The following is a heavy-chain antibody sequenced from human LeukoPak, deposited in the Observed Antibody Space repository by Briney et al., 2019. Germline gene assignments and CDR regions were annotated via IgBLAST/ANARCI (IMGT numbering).Heavy chain of an antibody. Sequence: GGLRLPCAASGFTFSSYAMSWVRQAPGKGLEWVSAISGSGGSTYYADSVKGRFTISRDNSKNTLYLQMNSLRAEDTAVYYCAKVPDYDSWSGYYSHWGQGTLVTVSS. CDR3: AKVPDYDSWSGYYSH. CDR1: GFTFSSYA. CDR2: ISGSGGST. D-gene: IGHD3-3*01. J-gene: IGHJ4*02. V-gene: IGHV3-23*01.